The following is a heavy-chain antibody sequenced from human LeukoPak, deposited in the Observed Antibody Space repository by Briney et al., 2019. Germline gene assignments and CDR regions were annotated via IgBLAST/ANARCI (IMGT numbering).Heavy chain of an antibody. CDR1: GFTFSSYW. CDR3: ARYFDWTKRGFDP. V-gene: IGHV3-74*01. Sequence: PGGSLRLSCAASGFTFSSYWMHWVRQAPGKGLVWVSRINRDGSSTSYADSVKGRFTISRDNAKNTLYLQMNSLRAEDTAVYYCARYFDWTKRGFDPWGQGTLVTVSS. CDR2: INRDGSST. D-gene: IGHD3-9*01. J-gene: IGHJ5*02.